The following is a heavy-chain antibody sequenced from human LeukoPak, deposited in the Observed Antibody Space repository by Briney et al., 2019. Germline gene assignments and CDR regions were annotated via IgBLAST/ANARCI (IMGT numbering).Heavy chain of an antibody. Sequence: GGSLRLSCAAYGFTLSSYCMHWVRQATGKGLVWVSRINSDGSSASYADSVKGRFTISRDNAKNTLYLQMNRLRDEDTAVYYCAKGGGSPLDYWGQGTLVTVSS. V-gene: IGHV3-74*01. D-gene: IGHD1-26*01. CDR3: AKGGGSPLDY. CDR2: INSDGSSA. J-gene: IGHJ4*02. CDR1: GFTLSSYC.